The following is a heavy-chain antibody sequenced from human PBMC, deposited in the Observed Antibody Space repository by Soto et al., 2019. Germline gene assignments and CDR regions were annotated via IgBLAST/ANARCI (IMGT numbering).Heavy chain of an antibody. J-gene: IGHJ4*02. CDR2: ISSSSSTI. V-gene: IGHV3-48*02. Sequence: EVQLVESGGGLVQPGGSLRLSCAASGFTFSSYSMNCVRQAPGKGLEWVSYISSSSSTIYYADSVKGRFTISRDNAKNSLYLQMNSLRDEDTAVYYCARDWESDYGDWGAHWGQGTLVTVSS. CDR3: ARDWESDYGDWGAH. D-gene: IGHD4-17*01. CDR1: GFTFSSYS.